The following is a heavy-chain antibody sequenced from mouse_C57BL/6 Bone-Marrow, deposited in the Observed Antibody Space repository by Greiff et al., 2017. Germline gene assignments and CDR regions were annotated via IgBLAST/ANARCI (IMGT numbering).Heavy chain of an antibody. CDR3: AKKDGYDVDYAMDY. V-gene: IGHV2-4*01. J-gene: IGHJ4*01. Sequence: VQLVESGPGLVQPSQSLSITCTVSGFSLTSYGVHWVRQPPGKGLEWLGVIWSGGSTDYNAAFISRLSISKDNSKSQVFFKMNSLQADDTAIYYCAKKDGYDVDYAMDYWGQGTSVTVSS. CDR2: IWSGGST. CDR1: GFSLTSYG. D-gene: IGHD2-2*01.